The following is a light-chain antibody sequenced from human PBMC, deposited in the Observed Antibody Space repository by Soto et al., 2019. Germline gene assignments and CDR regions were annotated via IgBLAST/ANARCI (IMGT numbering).Light chain of an antibody. CDR3: SSYTGSSTYVV. CDR2: DVN. V-gene: IGLV2-14*01. Sequence: QSALTQPASVSGSPGQSITISCTGTSSDVGGYNYVSWYQQHPGKAPKLMIYDVNNRPSGVSNRISGSKSGNTASLTISGLQAEDEADYYCSSYTGSSTYVVFGGGTKLTGL. CDR1: SSDVGGYNY. J-gene: IGLJ2*01.